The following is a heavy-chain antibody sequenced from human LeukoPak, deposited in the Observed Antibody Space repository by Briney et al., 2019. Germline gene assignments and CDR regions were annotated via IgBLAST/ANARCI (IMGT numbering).Heavy chain of an antibody. CDR3: ARLWSPMVEIGY. CDR1: GGSISTYY. Sequence: SETLSLACSVSGGSISTYYWSWIRQPPGKGLEWIGYISYSGSTKYNPSLKSRVTISVDTSKNQFSLKVRSVTAADTAVYYCARLWSPMVEIGYGGQGTLVTVSS. D-gene: IGHD2-15*01. J-gene: IGHJ4*02. V-gene: IGHV4-59*08. CDR2: ISYSGST.